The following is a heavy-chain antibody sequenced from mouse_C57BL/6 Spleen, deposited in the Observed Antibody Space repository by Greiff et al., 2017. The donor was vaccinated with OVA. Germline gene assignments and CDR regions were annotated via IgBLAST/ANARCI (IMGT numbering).Heavy chain of an antibody. Sequence: VKLQQPGAELVRPGTSVKLSCKASGYTFTSYWMHWVKQRPGQGLEWIGVIDPSDSYTNYNQKFKGKATLTVDTSSSTAYMQLSSLTSEDSAVYYCARRYYAYWGQGTLVTVSA. CDR2: IDPSDSYT. CDR3: ARRYYAY. CDR1: GYTFTSYW. J-gene: IGHJ3*01. V-gene: IGHV1-59*01. D-gene: IGHD1-1*01.